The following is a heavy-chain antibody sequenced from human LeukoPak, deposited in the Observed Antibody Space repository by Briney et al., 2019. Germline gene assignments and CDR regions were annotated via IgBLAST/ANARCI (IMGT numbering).Heavy chain of an antibody. V-gene: IGHV4-59*01. CDR2: IYYSGST. Sequence: SETLSLTCTVSGGSISSDHWNWIRQPPGKGLEWIGCIYYSGSTYYNPSLKSRVTISVDMSKSQFSLRLTSVTAADTAVYYCARKNDFDIWGQGTLVTVSS. CDR3: ARKNDFDI. J-gene: IGHJ3*02. D-gene: IGHD2/OR15-2a*01. CDR1: GGSISSDH.